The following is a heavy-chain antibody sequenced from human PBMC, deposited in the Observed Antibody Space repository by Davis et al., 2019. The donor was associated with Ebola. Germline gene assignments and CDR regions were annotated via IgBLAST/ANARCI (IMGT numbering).Heavy chain of an antibody. Sequence: SVTVSRMASRYTFTSYGISWVPQALGQGLEWMGWISAYNGNTNYAQKLQGRVTVTTDTSTSTAYMELSSLRSDDTAVYYCARGTERLPDDAFDIWSKGTMVTVSS. J-gene: IGHJ3*02. CDR1: RYTFTSYG. D-gene: IGHD1-26*01. CDR3: ARGTERLPDDAFDI. CDR2: ISAYNGNT. V-gene: IGHV1-18*04.